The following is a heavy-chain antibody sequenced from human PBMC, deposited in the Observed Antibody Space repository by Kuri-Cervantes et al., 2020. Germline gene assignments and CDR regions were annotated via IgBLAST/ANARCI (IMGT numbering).Heavy chain of an antibody. D-gene: IGHD1-1*01. CDR1: GVSFSDYS. Sequence: SETLSLTCAVYGVSFSDYSWSWIRQPPGKGLEWIGEINHSGNTNYNPSLKSRVTISLDTSKNQFSLKVSSVTAADTAVYYCAREHNDDYSYYYMDVWGKGTTVTVSS. CDR3: AREHNDDYSYYYMDV. V-gene: IGHV4-34*01. J-gene: IGHJ6*03. CDR2: INHSGNT.